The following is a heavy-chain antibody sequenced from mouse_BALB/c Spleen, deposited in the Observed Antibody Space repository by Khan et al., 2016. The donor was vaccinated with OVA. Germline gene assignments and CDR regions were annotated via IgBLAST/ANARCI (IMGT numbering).Heavy chain of an antibody. J-gene: IGHJ4*01. CDR1: GYTFTSYW. CDR2: ICPGSGST. CDR3: ASASDDDSSHYAMDY. V-gene: IGHV1S41*01. D-gene: IGHD1-1*01. Sequence: DLVKPGASVKLSCKASGYTFTSYWINWIKQRPGQGLEWIGRICPGSGSTYYNEMFTGKATLTADTTSSTAYMQLSSLTSEDSAVFVCASASDDDSSHYAMDYWGQGTAVTVSS.